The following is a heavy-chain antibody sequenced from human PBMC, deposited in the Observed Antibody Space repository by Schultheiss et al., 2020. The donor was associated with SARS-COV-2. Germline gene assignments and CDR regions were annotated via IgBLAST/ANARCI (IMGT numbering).Heavy chain of an antibody. J-gene: IGHJ4*02. V-gene: IGHV3-74*01. D-gene: IGHD6-25*01. CDR3: ARGGQRGNYFDY. Sequence: GESLKISCAASGFTFSSYGMHWVRQAPGKGLVWVSRINSDGSSTSYADSVKGRFTISRDNSKNTLYLQMNSLRAEDTAVYYCARGGQRGNYFDYWGQGTLVTVSS. CDR1: GFTFSSYG. CDR2: INSDGSST.